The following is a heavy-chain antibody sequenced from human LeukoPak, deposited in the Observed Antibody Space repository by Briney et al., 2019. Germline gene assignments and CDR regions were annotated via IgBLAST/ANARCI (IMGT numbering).Heavy chain of an antibody. CDR1: GFTFSNYW. V-gene: IGHV3-74*01. CDR3: ARVRSGSSAGNYGMDV. J-gene: IGHJ6*02. D-gene: IGHD1-26*01. CDR2: INSDGSST. Sequence: GGSLRLSCAASGFTFSNYWMHWVRQAPGKGLVWVSRINSDGSSTTYADSVKGRFTISRDDAKNTLYVQMNSLRAEDTAVYYCARVRSGSSAGNYGMDVWGQGTTVTVSS.